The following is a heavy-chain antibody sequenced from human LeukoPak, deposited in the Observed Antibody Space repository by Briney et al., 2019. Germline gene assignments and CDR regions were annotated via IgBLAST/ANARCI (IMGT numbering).Heavy chain of an antibody. D-gene: IGHD3-9*01. CDR3: ARRSAPTAFDGLEA. V-gene: IGHV1-18*04. Sequence: ASVKVSCKASGYDIRSYGITWVRQAPGQGLEWMGVISPYYSDTNYAENFEGRVTMTRDTATNTAYMELRGLRSGDTAVYYCARRSAPTAFDGLEAWGQGTKVTVSS. J-gene: IGHJ3*01. CDR1: GYDIRSYG. CDR2: ISPYYSDT.